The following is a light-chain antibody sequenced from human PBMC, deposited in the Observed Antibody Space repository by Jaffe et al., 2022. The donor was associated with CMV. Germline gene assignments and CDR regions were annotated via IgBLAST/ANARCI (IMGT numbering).Light chain of an antibody. CDR1: YVGTKH. Sequence: SYVLTQPPSVSVAPGKTARITCGGNYVGTKHVHWYQQKPGQAPVLVIYYDRDRPSGIPERFSGSNSGNTATLTISRAEAGDEADYYCQVWDSSSDHVVFGGGTKLTVL. V-gene: IGLV3-21*04. J-gene: IGLJ2*01. CDR3: QVWDSSSDHVV. CDR2: YDR.